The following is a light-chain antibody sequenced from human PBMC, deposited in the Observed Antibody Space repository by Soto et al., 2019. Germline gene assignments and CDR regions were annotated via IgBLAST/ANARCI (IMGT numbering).Light chain of an antibody. CDR1: QSVASSY. Sequence: VLTQSPGTLSLSPGERVTLSCRASQSVASSYLAWYQQKPGRAPRLLFYSASSRATGIPDRFSGSGSGTDFTLTISRLEPEDFAVYYCQQRSTWPPFTFGPGTKVDIK. CDR2: SAS. V-gene: IGKV3D-20*02. CDR3: QQRSTWPPFT. J-gene: IGKJ3*01.